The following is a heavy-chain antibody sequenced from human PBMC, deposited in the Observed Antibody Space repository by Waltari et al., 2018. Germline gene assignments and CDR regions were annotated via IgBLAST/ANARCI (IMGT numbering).Heavy chain of an antibody. CDR1: GYTFTDKY. J-gene: IGHJ4*02. CDR2: IFPKNGGT. V-gene: IGHV1-2*02. CDR3: ARGTVAGKDF. D-gene: IGHD6-19*01. Sequence: QVQLEQSGTEVIKPGASVKVSCKASGYTFTDKYLHWVRQAPGQGLEWMGWIFPKNGGTVYAQKFQGRVTMTSDTSIKTIYMELNWLTSDDTAVYYCARGTVAGKDFLGQGTLVTVSS.